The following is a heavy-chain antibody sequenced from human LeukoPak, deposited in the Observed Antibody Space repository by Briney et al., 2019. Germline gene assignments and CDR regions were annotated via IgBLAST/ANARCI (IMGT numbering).Heavy chain of an antibody. Sequence: GGSLRLSCTASGFTFGDYAMSWFRQAPGKGLEWVGFIRSKAYGGTTEYAASVKGRFTISRDDSKSIAYLQMNSLKTEDTAVYYCTYTYYDILTGSMTHYYGMDVWGQGTTVTVSS. V-gene: IGHV3-49*03. CDR3: TYTYYDILTGSMTHYYGMDV. CDR1: GFTFGDYA. CDR2: IRSKAYGGTT. D-gene: IGHD3-9*01. J-gene: IGHJ6*02.